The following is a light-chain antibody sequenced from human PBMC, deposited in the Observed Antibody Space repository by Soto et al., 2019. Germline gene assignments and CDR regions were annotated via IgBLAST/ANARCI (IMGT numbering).Light chain of an antibody. J-gene: IGLJ1*01. CDR1: SSNIGAGYD. CDR2: GNS. CDR3: QSYDSSLSGDV. Sequence: QSVLTQPPSVSGAPGQRVTISCTGSSSNIGAGYDVHWYQQLPGTAPKLLIYGNSNRPSGVPDRFSGSKSGTSASLAITGLQAEDEADYYCQSYDSSLSGDVFGTGTKLPVL. V-gene: IGLV1-40*01.